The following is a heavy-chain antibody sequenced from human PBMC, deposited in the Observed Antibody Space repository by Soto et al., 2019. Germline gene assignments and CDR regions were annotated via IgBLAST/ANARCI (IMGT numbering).Heavy chain of an antibody. V-gene: IGHV4-34*01. Sequence: QVQLQQWGAGLLKPSETLSLTCAVYGGSFSGYYWSWIRQPPGKGLEWIGEINHSGSTNYNPSLKSRVTISVDTSKNQFSLKLSSVTAADTAVYYCARGRYCSGGSCYGGAAFDIWGQGTMVTVSS. CDR3: ARGRYCSGGSCYGGAAFDI. D-gene: IGHD2-15*01. CDR2: INHSGST. CDR1: GGSFSGYY. J-gene: IGHJ3*02.